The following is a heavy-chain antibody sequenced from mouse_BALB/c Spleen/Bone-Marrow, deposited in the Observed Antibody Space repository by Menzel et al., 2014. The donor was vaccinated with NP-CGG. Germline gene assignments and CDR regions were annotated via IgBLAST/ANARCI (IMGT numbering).Heavy chain of an antibody. V-gene: IGHV14-3*02. Sequence: VQLKQSGAELVKPGASVKLSCTASGFNIKDTYMHWVKQRPEQGLEWIGRIDPANGNTKYDPKFQGKATITADTSSNTAYLQLSSQTSEDTAVYYCARTAPENFDYWGQGTTLTVSS. CDR3: ARTAPENFDY. D-gene: IGHD1-2*01. CDR1: GFNIKDTY. CDR2: IDPANGNT. J-gene: IGHJ2*01.